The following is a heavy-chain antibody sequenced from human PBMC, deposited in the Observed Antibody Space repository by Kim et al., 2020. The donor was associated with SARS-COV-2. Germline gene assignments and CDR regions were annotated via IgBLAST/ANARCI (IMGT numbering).Heavy chain of an antibody. V-gene: IGHV1-24*01. D-gene: IGHD3-3*01. CDR3: ATGSPITISWFDP. Sequence: IDAQKCQGRVPMTEDTSKDTAYMELSSLRSEDTAVYYCATGSPITISWFDPWGQGTLVTVSS. J-gene: IGHJ5*02.